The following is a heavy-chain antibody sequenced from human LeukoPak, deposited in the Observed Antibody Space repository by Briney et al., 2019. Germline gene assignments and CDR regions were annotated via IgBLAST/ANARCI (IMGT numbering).Heavy chain of an antibody. CDR1: GFTFSGSA. D-gene: IGHD3-22*01. J-gene: IGHJ4*02. V-gene: IGHV3-73*01. CDR3: TGDTFDSSVKFDY. CDR2: IRSKANNYAT. Sequence: PGGSLRLSCVVSGFTFSGSAVHWVRQASGKGLEWVGRIRSKANNYATAYAASVKGRFTISRDDSKNTAYLQMNSLKTEDTAVYYCTGDTFDSSVKFDYWGQGTLVTVSS.